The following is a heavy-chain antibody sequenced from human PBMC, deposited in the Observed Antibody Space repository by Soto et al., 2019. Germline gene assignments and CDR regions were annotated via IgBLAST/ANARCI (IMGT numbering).Heavy chain of an antibody. Sequence: ASVKVSCKASGYTFTSYGISWVRQAPGQGLEWMGWISAYNGNTNYAQKLQGRVTMTTDTSTSTAYMELRSLRSDDTAVYYCARSGDIVVVPAAAPDYWGQGTLVTVSS. V-gene: IGHV1-18*01. CDR2: ISAYNGNT. J-gene: IGHJ4*02. CDR3: ARSGDIVVVPAAAPDY. CDR1: GYTFTSYG. D-gene: IGHD2-2*01.